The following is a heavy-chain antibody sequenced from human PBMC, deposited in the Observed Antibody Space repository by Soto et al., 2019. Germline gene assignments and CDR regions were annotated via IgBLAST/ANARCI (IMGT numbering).Heavy chain of an antibody. CDR2: INPNSGGT. D-gene: IGHD6-13*01. Sequence: QVQLVQSGAEVKKPGASVKVSCKASGFTFSAYYIYWVRQAPGQGLEWIGWINPNSGGTNNAQKFQGRVTMTRDTSTSTVYMELSALIYDDTAVYYCARSLLDEYSSSWRSAYYGMDVWGQGTTVTVSS. V-gene: IGHV1-2*02. J-gene: IGHJ6*02. CDR3: ARSLLDEYSSSWRSAYYGMDV. CDR1: GFTFSAYY.